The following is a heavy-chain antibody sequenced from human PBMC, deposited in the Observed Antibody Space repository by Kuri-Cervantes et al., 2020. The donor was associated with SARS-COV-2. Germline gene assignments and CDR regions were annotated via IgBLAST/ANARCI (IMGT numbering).Heavy chain of an antibody. J-gene: IGHJ4*02. Sequence: ETLSLTCEASGFTFSSYAMSWVRQAPGKGLEWVSAISGRGGSTYYADSVKGRFTISRDNSKNTLYLQMNSLRAEDTAVYYCAKGSQYSSGCCYDYWGQGTLVTVSS. CDR2: ISGRGGST. CDR3: AKGSQYSSGCCYDY. V-gene: IGHV3-23*01. D-gene: IGHD6-19*01. CDR1: GFTFSSYA.